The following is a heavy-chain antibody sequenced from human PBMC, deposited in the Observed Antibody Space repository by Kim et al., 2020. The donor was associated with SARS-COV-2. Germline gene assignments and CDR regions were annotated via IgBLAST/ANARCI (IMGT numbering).Heavy chain of an antibody. CDR1: GGSISSYY. CDR3: ARLFGDLGWLQLGEVEVYYFDY. Sequence: SETLSLTCTVSGGSISSYYWSWIRQPPGKGLEWIGYIYYSGSTNYNPSLKSRVTISVDTSKNQFSQKLSSVTAADTAVYYCARLFGDLGWLQLGEVEVYYFDYWGQGTLVTVSS. D-gene: IGHD5-12*01. V-gene: IGHV4-59*08. J-gene: IGHJ4*02. CDR2: IYYSGST.